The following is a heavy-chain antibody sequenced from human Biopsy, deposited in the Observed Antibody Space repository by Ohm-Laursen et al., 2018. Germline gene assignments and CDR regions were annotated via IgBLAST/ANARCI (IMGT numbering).Heavy chain of an antibody. CDR2: FAPENGKT. CDR1: AYTLTDLS. D-gene: IGHD1-20*01. CDR3: AGDINNWNVNY. V-gene: IGHV1-24*01. Sequence: SVSVSCKVSAYTLTDLSMHWARQAPGKGLEWMGVFAPENGKTIYAQKFQGRVTMTEDTSTDTAYMELSNLRSEDTAVYYCAGDINNWNVNYWGQGTLVIVSS. J-gene: IGHJ4*02.